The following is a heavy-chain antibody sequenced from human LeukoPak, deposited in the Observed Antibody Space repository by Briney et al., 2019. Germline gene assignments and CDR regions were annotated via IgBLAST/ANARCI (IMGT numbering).Heavy chain of an antibody. V-gene: IGHV1-18*04. CDR3: ARSLPRSSDAFDI. J-gene: IGHJ3*02. Sequence: ASVKVSCKSSGYTFNGYYMHWVRQAPGQGLEWMGWISSYNGNTIYAQRLQGRVTMTTDTSTSTTYMELRSLRSGDTAIYYCARSLPRSSDAFDIWGQGTMVTVSS. D-gene: IGHD4-17*01. CDR2: ISSYNGNT. CDR1: GYTFNGYY.